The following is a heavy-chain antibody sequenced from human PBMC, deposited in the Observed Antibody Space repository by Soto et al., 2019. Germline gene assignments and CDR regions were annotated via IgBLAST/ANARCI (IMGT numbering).Heavy chain of an antibody. J-gene: IGHJ3*02. Sequence: QVQLVESGGGVVQPGRSLRLSCAASGFTFSSYAMHWVRQAPGKGLEWVAVISYDGSNKNYADSVKGRFTISRDNSKKTLYLQMNSPRAEDTAVFYCARESRPSYDSSGYYYESDAFDIWGQGTMVTVSS. D-gene: IGHD3-22*01. CDR3: ARESRPSYDSSGYYYESDAFDI. V-gene: IGHV3-30-3*01. CDR2: ISYDGSNK. CDR1: GFTFSSYA.